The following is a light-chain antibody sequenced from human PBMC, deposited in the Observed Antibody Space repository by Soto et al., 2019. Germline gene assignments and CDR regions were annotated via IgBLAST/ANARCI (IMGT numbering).Light chain of an antibody. Sequence: EIVLTHSPATLSLSPGERATLSCRASQSVSSYLGWYQQKRGQAPRLFIYDASNRATGIPARFSGSGSGTDFALTISSLEAEDFAVYYCQQRSNWPLTFGGGTKVEIK. CDR3: QQRSNWPLT. J-gene: IGKJ4*01. CDR2: DAS. V-gene: IGKV3-11*01. CDR1: QSVSSY.